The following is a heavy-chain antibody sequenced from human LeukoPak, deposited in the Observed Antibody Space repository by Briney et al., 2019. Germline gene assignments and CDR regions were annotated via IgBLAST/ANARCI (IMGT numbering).Heavy chain of an antibody. CDR1: GYTLTELS. D-gene: IGHD3-3*01. J-gene: IGHJ6*03. CDR3: ARDTAITIFGVVYYYMDV. Sequence: ASVKVSCKVSGYTLTELSMHWVRQAPGKGLEWMGGFDPEDGETIYAQKFQGRVTMTEDTSTDTAYMELSRLRSDDTAVYYCARDTAITIFGVVYYYMDVWGKGTMVTVSS. V-gene: IGHV1-24*01. CDR2: FDPEDGET.